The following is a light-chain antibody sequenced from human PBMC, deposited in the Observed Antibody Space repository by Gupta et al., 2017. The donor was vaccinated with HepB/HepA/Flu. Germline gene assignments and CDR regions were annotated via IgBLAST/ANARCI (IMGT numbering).Light chain of an antibody. V-gene: IGLV3-21*03. Sequence: SYVLPQPPSVPLAPEKTATITCGGNNIGSKSVHWYQQRPGQSPVLVVYDDRYRPSGIPERFSGSNSGNTATLTISRVEAGDEADYYCQVWYSSFDQWVFGGGTKLTVL. CDR3: QVWYSSFDQWV. CDR1: NIGSKS. CDR2: DDR. J-gene: IGLJ3*02.